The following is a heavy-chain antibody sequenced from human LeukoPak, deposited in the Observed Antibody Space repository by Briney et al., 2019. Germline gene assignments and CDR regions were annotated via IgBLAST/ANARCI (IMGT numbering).Heavy chain of an antibody. V-gene: IGHV3-21*01. Sequence: AGGSLRLSCAASGFTFSSYSMNWVRQAPGKGLEWVSSISSSSSYIYYADSVKGRFTISRDNAKNSLYLQMNSLRAEDTAVYYCASQETGTLCDYWGQGTLVTVSS. CDR3: ASQETGTLCDY. D-gene: IGHD1-14*01. CDR2: ISSSSSYI. CDR1: GFTFSSYS. J-gene: IGHJ4*02.